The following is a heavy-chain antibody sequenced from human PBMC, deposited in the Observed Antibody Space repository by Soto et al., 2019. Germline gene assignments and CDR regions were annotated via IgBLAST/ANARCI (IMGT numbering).Heavy chain of an antibody. J-gene: IGHJ4*02. Sequence: VSSVKVSCKASGGTFSSYAISWVRQAPGQGLEWMGGIIPIFGTANYAQKFQGRVTITADESTSTAYMELSSLRSEDTAVYYCARYSGSYQYSFDYWGQGTLVTVSS. D-gene: IGHD1-26*01. CDR1: GGTFSSYA. CDR3: ARYSGSYQYSFDY. CDR2: IIPIFGTA. V-gene: IGHV1-69*13.